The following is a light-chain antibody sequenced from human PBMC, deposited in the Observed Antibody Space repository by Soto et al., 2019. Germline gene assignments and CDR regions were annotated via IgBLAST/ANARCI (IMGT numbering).Light chain of an antibody. CDR3: QHYYRLPPT. V-gene: IGKV3-20*01. Sequence: EIVLTQSPGTLSLSPGERATLSCRASQNIITYLAWYQQKPGPAPRLLIYGASTRATGVPDRLSGSGSGADFTLTINRLEPEDFAVYFCQHYYRLPPTYGQGTKLEV. CDR2: GAS. J-gene: IGKJ2*01. CDR1: QNIITY.